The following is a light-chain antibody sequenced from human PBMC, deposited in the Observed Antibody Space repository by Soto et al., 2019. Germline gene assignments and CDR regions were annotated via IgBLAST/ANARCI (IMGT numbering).Light chain of an antibody. CDR1: SSDVGAYNY. CDR2: EVT. V-gene: IGLV2-8*01. Sequence: QSALTQRPSASGSPGQSVTISCTGTSSDVGAYNYVSWYQQHAGKAPKLVIYEVTKRPSGVPDRFSGSKSANTASLTVSGLQAEDEADYYCSSFASSNTWVFGAGTKLTVL. J-gene: IGLJ3*02. CDR3: SSFASSNTWV.